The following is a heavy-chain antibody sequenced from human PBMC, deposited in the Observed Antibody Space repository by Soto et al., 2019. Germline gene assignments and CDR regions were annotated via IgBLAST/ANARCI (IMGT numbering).Heavy chain of an antibody. D-gene: IGHD1-1*01. CDR3: ARLQNCFDY. J-gene: IGHJ4*02. CDR2: IYYSGST. V-gene: IGHV4-39*01. Sequence: PSETLSLTCTVSGGSISSSSYYWGWIRQPPGKGLEWIGSIYYSGSTYYNPSLKSRVTISVDTSKNQFSLKLSSVTAADTAVYYCARLQNCFDYWGQGTLVTVSS. CDR1: GGSISSSSYY.